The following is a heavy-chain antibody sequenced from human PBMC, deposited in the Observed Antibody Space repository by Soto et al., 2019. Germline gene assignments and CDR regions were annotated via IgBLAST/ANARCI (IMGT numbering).Heavy chain of an antibody. CDR1: GVSISSYY. Sequence: PSETLPLTCTVSGVSISSYYWSWIRQPPGKGLEWIGYIYYSGSTDYNPSLKSRVTMSVDTSKNQSSLRLTSVTAADTAVYYCARRGYGDYEAFDIWGQGTMVTVSS. V-gene: IGHV4-59*08. J-gene: IGHJ3*02. CDR2: IYYSGST. D-gene: IGHD4-17*01. CDR3: ARRGYGDYEAFDI.